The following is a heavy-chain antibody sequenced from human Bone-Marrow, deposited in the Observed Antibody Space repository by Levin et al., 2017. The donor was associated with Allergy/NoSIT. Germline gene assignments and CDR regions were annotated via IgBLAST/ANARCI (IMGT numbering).Heavy chain of an antibody. CDR1: GFTFSNAW. Sequence: GESLKISCAASGFTFSNAWMNWVRQAPGKGLEWVGRIKSKTDGGTTDYAAPVKGRFTISRDDSKNTLYLQMNSLKTEDTAVYYCTTDHPGGGSGSYPFDYWGQGTLVTVSS. V-gene: IGHV3-15*07. D-gene: IGHD3-10*01. CDR3: TTDHPGGGSGSYPFDY. J-gene: IGHJ4*02. CDR2: IKSKTDGGTT.